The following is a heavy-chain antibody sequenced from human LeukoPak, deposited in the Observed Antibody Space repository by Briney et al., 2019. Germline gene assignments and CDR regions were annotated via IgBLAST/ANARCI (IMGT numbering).Heavy chain of an antibody. Sequence: PGGSLRLSCAASGFTFSSYAMSWVRQAPGKGLEWVSAISGSGGSTYYADSVKGRFTISRDNSKNTLYLQMNSQRAEDTAVYYCAKANTVYCSSTSCYKVDGMDVWGQGTTVTVSS. CDR2: ISGSGGST. J-gene: IGHJ6*02. V-gene: IGHV3-23*01. CDR1: GFTFSSYA. D-gene: IGHD2-2*02. CDR3: AKANTVYCSSTSCYKVDGMDV.